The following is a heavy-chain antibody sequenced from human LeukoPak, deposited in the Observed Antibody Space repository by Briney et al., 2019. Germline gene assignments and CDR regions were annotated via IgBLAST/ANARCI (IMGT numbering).Heavy chain of an antibody. CDR1: GITVSSKF. J-gene: IGHJ4*02. D-gene: IGHD3-10*01. V-gene: IGHV3-53*01. Sequence: GGSLRLSCAASGITVSSKFMGWVRQPPGKGLDWVSIIYSGGGTYYADSVKGRFTISRDNSKNILYLQMNSLRVEDTAVYYCARGTYYGSDYDYWGQGTLVTVSS. CDR3: ARGTYYGSDYDY. CDR2: IYSGGGT.